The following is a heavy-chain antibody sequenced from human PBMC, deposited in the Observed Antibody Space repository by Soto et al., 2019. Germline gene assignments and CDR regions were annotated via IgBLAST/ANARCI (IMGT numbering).Heavy chain of an antibody. D-gene: IGHD3-22*01. CDR3: ARVPCVITTDSAFDI. V-gene: IGHV1-2*02. Sequence: SVKVSCKDSGYTFTGYYIPWVRQAPGQGLEWMGWINPNSGGTNYAQKFQGRVTMTRDTSISTAYMELSRLRSDDTAVYYCARVPCVITTDSAFDIWGEGTMVTVSS. CDR2: INPNSGGT. J-gene: IGHJ3*02. CDR1: GYTFTGYY.